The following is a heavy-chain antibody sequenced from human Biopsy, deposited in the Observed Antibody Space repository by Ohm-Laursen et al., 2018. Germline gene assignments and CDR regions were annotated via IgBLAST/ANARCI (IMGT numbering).Heavy chain of an antibody. CDR2: ISGYNGNT. Sequence: ASVKASCKASGYTFSNYGISWVRQAPGQGLEWMGWISGYNGNTNYAQKFQGRVTMTTDTSTSTAYMELRSLRSDDTAVYYCAKNYDPLYYDTSGLFDYWGQGTLVTVSS. D-gene: IGHD3-22*01. J-gene: IGHJ4*02. V-gene: IGHV1-18*01. CDR3: AKNYDPLYYDTSGLFDY. CDR1: GYTFSNYG.